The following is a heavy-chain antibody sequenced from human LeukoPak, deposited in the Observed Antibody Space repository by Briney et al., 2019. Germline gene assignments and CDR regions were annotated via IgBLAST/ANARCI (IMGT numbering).Heavy chain of an antibody. V-gene: IGHV3-30*18. CDR1: GFTFSSYG. D-gene: IGHD3-22*01. CDR2: ISYDGSNK. J-gene: IGHJ4*02. CDR3: AKDGDSSGPN. Sequence: GGSLRLSCAASGFTFSSYGMHWVRLAPGKGPEWVAVISYDGSNKYYADSVKGRFTISRDNSKNTLYLQMNSLRAEDTAVYYCAKDGDSSGPNWGQGTLVTVSS.